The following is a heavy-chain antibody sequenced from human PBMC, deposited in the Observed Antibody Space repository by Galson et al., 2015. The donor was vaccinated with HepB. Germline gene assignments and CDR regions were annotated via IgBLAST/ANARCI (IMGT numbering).Heavy chain of an antibody. CDR1: GYTFTSYG. Sequence: SVKVSCKAYGYTFTSYGISWVRQAPGQGLEWMGWISTYNGNTNYTQKLQGRVTMTTDTSTSTAYMELRSLRSDDTAVYYCARPLVYGGRGYRFDYWGQGTLVTVSA. J-gene: IGHJ4*02. CDR2: ISTYNGNT. CDR3: ARPLVYGGRGYRFDY. D-gene: IGHD3-22*01. V-gene: IGHV1-18*04.